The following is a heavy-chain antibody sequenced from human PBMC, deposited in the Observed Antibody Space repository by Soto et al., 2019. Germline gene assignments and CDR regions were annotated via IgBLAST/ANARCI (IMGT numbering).Heavy chain of an antibody. V-gene: IGHV4-59*08. CDR1: GGSISSYY. CDR2: IYYSGST. Sequence: SETLSLTCTVSGGSISSYYWSCIRQPPGKGLEWIGYIYYSGSTNYNPSLKSRVTISVDTSKNQFSLKLSSVTAADTAVYYCARRYGSAIDYWGQGTLVTVSS. J-gene: IGHJ4*02. D-gene: IGHD1-26*01. CDR3: ARRYGSAIDY.